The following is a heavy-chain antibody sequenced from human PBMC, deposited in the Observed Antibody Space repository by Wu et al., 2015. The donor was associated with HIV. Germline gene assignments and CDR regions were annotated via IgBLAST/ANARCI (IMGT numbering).Heavy chain of an antibody. CDR3: ARDGGWAAAGTDWYFDL. D-gene: IGHD6-13*01. CDR2: IIPIFGTA. J-gene: IGHJ2*01. CDR1: GGTFSSYA. V-gene: IGHV1-69*05. Sequence: QVQLVQSGAEVKKPGSSVKVSCKASGGTFSSYAISWVRQAPGQGLEWMGGIIPIFGTANYAQKFQGRVTITTDESTSTAYMELSSLRSEDTAVYYCARDGGWAAAGTDWYFDLWGRGTLVTVSS.